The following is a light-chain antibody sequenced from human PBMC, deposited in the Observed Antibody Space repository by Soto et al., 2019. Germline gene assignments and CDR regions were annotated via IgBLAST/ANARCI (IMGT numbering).Light chain of an antibody. V-gene: IGKV1-8*01. CDR3: QQGYSYPYT. Sequence: AIRLTQSPSSLSSSTGDRVTITCRASQSVSSYLAWYQQKPGQAPKLLIYAASTLQSGVPSRFSGSGSGTDFTLTISCLESEDFAAYYCQQGYSYPYTFGQGTKLEIK. CDR2: AAS. CDR1: QSVSSY. J-gene: IGKJ2*01.